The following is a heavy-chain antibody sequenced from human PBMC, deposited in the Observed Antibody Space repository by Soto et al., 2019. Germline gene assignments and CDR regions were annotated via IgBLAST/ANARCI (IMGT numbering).Heavy chain of an antibody. D-gene: IGHD2-21*01. V-gene: IGHV3-23*01. CDR3: GRGSTDSCPKSRIFDF. Sequence: GSLRLSCVASGLTFGSRAMTWVRQAPGEGLQWVSTITDTGGDAKYADSVRGRFVISRDNSKKTLYLQMTSLTAEDSAMYYCGRGSTDSCPKSRIFDFWGRGSLVTVSS. J-gene: IGHJ4*01. CDR2: ITDTGGDA. CDR1: GLTFGSRA.